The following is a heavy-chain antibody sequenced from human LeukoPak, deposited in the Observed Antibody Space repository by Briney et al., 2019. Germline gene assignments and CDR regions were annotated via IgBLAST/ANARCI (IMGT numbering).Heavy chain of an antibody. V-gene: IGHV4-59*08. CDR3: ARQNYYYGMDV. Sequence: SETLSLTCTVSGGSISSYYWSWIRQPPGKGLEWIGYIYYSGSTNYNPSLKSRVTISVDTSKNQFSLKLSSVTAADTAVYYCARQNYYYGMDVWGQGTTVTVSS. J-gene: IGHJ6*02. CDR1: GGSISSYY. CDR2: IYYSGST.